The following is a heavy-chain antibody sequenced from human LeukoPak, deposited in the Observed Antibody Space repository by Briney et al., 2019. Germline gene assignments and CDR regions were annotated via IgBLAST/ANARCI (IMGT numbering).Heavy chain of an antibody. J-gene: IGHJ6*03. CDR2: INTSGNTV. V-gene: IGHV3-48*04. D-gene: IGHD3-10*01. CDR1: GFTFSSYS. CDR3: ARDHLWFGELSGYYYMDV. Sequence: GGSLRLSCAASGFTFSSYSMNWVRQAPGKGLEWVSYINTSGNTVYYADSVKGRFTISRDNAKNSLYLQMNSLRAEDTAVYYCARDHLWFGELSGYYYMDVWGRGPRSPSP.